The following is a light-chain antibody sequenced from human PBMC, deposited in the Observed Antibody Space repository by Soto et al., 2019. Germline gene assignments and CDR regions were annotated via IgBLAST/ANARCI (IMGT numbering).Light chain of an antibody. CDR3: RHYTSYSRT. V-gene: IGKV1-5*03. Sequence: DLQMTQSPSTLSASVGDRVTITCRASQTIGRGWAWYQQKPGTVPKLQIYTASSLQSGVPSRFSGSGSGTECSHTINSLRPDDCATYVCRHYTSYSRTFGQGITQEIK. CDR1: QTIGRG. CDR2: TAS. J-gene: IGKJ1*01.